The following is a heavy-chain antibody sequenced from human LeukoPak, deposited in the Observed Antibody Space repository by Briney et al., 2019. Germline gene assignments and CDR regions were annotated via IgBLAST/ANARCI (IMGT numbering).Heavy chain of an antibody. CDR3: ARTDDLPQCAFDM. Sequence: PSETLSLTCTVSGGSISRGNYYWGWIRQTPGKGLQWIGNIDYSGTTYYNPSLKSRLTMSVDTSKNQFSLKMTSVAAADTAIYYCARTDDLPQCAFDMWGQGSKVTVSS. D-gene: IGHD1-1*01. J-gene: IGHJ3*02. CDR2: IDYSGTT. CDR1: GGSISRGNYY. V-gene: IGHV4-39*01.